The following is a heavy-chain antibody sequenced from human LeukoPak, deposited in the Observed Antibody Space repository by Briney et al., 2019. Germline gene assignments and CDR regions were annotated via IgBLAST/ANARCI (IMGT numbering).Heavy chain of an antibody. J-gene: IGHJ5*02. V-gene: IGHV5-51*01. CDR3: ARHGAYYSNYFWFDP. CDR1: GYSFTSYW. D-gene: IGHD4-4*01. CDR2: IYPGDSDT. Sequence: GESLKISCKGSGYSFTSYWIGWVRQMPGKGLEWMGIIYPGDSDTRYSPSFQGQVTISADKSISTAYLQWSSLKASDTAMYYCARHGAYYSNYFWFDPWGQGTLVTVSS.